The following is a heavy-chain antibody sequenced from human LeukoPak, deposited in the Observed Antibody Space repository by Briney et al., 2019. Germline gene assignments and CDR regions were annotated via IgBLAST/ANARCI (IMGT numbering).Heavy chain of an antibody. CDR1: GFTFDDYA. CDR3: AKDIYQYYYDSSGYAFDY. D-gene: IGHD3-22*01. J-gene: IGHJ4*02. CDR2: ISGDGGST. V-gene: IGHV3-43*02. Sequence: GGSLRLSCAASGFTFDDYAMHWVRQAPGKGLEWVSLISGDGGSTYYADSVKGRFTISRDNSKNSLYLQMNSLRTEDTALYYCAKDIYQYYYDSSGYAFDYWGQGTLVTVSS.